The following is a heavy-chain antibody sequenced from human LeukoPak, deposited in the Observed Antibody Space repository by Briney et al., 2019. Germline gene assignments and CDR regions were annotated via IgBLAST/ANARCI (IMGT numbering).Heavy chain of an antibody. CDR1: GFSFDSYW. CDR2: IKEDGSEE. V-gene: IGHV3-7*01. D-gene: IGHD4-17*01. CDR3: ARDLRAGGTWSYGVYFDL. Sequence: GGSLRLSCVASGFSFDSYWMNWVRQAPGRGLEWVANIKEDGSEEDYVDSVKGRFTISRDNAKNSVYLQLNSLTPEDTAVYYCARDLRAGGTWSYGVYFDLWGRGTLVTVSS. J-gene: IGHJ2*01.